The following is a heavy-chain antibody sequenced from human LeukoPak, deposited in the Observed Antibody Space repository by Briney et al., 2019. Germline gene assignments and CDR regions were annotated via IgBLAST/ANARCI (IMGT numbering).Heavy chain of an antibody. D-gene: IGHD2-2*01. CDR3: AKDGDIVVVPAACYFDY. V-gene: IGHV3-30*18. CDR2: ISYDGSNK. CDR1: GFTFSSYG. Sequence: PGGSLRLSCAASGFTFSSYGMHWVRQAPGKGLEWVAVISYDGSNKYYADSVKGRFAISRDNSKNTLYLQMNSLRAEDTAVYYCAKDGDIVVVPAACYFDYWGQGTLVTVSS. J-gene: IGHJ4*02.